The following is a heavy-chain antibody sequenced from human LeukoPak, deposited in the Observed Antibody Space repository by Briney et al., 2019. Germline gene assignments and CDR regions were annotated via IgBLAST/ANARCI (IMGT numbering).Heavy chain of an antibody. CDR2: IYYSGST. Sequence: SETLSLTCTVSGGSISSYYWSWIRQPPGKGLEWIGYIYYSGSTNYNPSLKSRVTISVDTSKNQFSLKLSSVTAADTALYFCARNETSGYFDIWGQGTMVTVSS. D-gene: IGHD3-22*01. CDR1: GGSISSYY. V-gene: IGHV4-59*01. J-gene: IGHJ3*02. CDR3: ARNETSGYFDI.